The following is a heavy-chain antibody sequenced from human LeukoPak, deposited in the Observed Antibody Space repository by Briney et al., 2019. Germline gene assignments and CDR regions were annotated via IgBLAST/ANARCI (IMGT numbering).Heavy chain of an antibody. CDR1: GFTFSSYA. V-gene: IGHV3-23*01. J-gene: IGHJ6*02. CDR3: AKDSSSFPGGYYYGMDV. CDR2: ISGSGDST. D-gene: IGHD6-13*01. Sequence: GGSLRLSCAAPGFTFSSYAMSWVRQAPGKGLEWVSAISGSGDSTYYADSVKGRSTISRDNSKNTLYLQMNSLRAEDTAVYYCAKDSSSFPGGYYYGMDVWGQGTTVTVSS.